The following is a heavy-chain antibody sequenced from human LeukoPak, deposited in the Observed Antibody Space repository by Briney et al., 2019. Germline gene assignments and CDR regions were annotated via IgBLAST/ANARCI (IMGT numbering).Heavy chain of an antibody. CDR2: IYTSGST. CDR1: GGFMICYY. J-gene: IGHJ4*02. CDR3: ARRAGMGYFDY. V-gene: IGHV4-4*07. D-gene: IGHD1-26*01. Sequence: SETLSLTCTFSGGFMICYYWSWSRQPAGKGLEWIGRIYTSGSTNYNPSLKSRVTISVDKSKNQFSLKLSSVTAADTAMYYCARRAGMGYFDYWGQGTLVTVSS.